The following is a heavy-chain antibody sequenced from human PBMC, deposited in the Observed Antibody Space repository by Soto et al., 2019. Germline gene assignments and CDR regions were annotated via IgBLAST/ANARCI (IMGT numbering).Heavy chain of an antibody. Sequence: GGSLRLSCAASGFTFSSYAMRWVRQAPGKGLEWVAVISYDGSNKYYADSVKGRFTISRDNSKNTLYLQMNSLRAEDTAVYYCARDLLVVGYYCLGYWGQGTLVTVSS. CDR1: GFTFSSYA. CDR3: ARDLLVVGYYCLGY. J-gene: IGHJ4*02. D-gene: IGHD3-22*01. CDR2: ISYDGSNK. V-gene: IGHV3-30-3*01.